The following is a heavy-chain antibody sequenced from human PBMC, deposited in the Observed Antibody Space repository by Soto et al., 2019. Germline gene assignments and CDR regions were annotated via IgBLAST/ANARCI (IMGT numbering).Heavy chain of an antibody. D-gene: IGHD3-22*01. V-gene: IGHV3-21*01. Sequence: PGGSLRLSCAASGFTFSSYSMNWVRQAPGKGLEWVSSISSSSSYIYYADSVKGRFTISRDNAKNSLYLQMNSLRAEDTAVYYCAREDSPYSYDNGGYRCFDYWGQGTLVTVSS. J-gene: IGHJ4*02. CDR3: AREDSPYSYDNGGYRCFDY. CDR2: ISSSSSYI. CDR1: GFTFSSYS.